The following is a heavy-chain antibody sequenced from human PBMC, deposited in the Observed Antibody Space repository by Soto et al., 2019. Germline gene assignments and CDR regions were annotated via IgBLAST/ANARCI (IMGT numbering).Heavy chain of an antibody. CDR3: ARDSGSGWYGKWFDP. V-gene: IGHV4-31*03. CDR1: GGSISSGGYY. D-gene: IGHD6-19*01. J-gene: IGHJ5*02. CDR2: IYYSGST. Sequence: SETLSLTCTVSGGSISSGGYYWSWILQHPGKGLEWIGYIYYSGSTYYNPSLKSRVTISVDTSKNQFSLKLSSVTAADTAVYYCARDSGSGWYGKWFDPWGQGTLVTVSS.